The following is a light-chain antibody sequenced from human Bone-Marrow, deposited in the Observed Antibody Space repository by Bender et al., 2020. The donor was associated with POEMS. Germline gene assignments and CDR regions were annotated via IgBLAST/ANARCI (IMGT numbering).Light chain of an antibody. CDR1: SSDVGSYNL. Sequence: QSALTQPASASGSPGQSITISCTETSSDVGSYNLVSWYQQHPGKAPKLMIYDGSKRPSGVSNRFSGSKSGNTASLTISGLQAEDEADYYCQSYDNSLGGWVFGGGTKLTVL. V-gene: IGLV2-23*01. CDR2: DGS. J-gene: IGLJ3*02. CDR3: QSYDNSLGGWV.